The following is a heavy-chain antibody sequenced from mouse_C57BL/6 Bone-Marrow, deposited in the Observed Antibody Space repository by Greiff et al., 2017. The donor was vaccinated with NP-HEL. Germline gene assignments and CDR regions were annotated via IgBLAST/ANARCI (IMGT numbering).Heavy chain of an antibody. Sequence: VKVEESGPGLVQPSQSLSITCTVSGFSLTSYGVHWVRQSPGKGLEWLGVIWRGGSTDYNAAFMSRLSITKDNSKSQVFFKMNSLQADDTAIYYCAKNSYDYDGYYYAMDYWGQGTSVTVSS. D-gene: IGHD2-4*01. CDR3: AKNSYDYDGYYYAMDY. CDR2: IWRGGST. V-gene: IGHV2-5*01. CDR1: GFSLTSYG. J-gene: IGHJ4*01.